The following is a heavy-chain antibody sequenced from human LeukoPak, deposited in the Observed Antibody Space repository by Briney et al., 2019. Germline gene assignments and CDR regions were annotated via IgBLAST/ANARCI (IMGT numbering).Heavy chain of an antibody. CDR3: AKEASEVRIAARPYCFDY. CDR1: GFTFSDYP. Sequence: GGSLRLSCAGSGFTFSDYPMTWVRQAPGKGLEWVSAISGSRGHTYYADSVKGRFTISRDNSKSTLYLQMNSLRAEDTAVYYCAKEASEVRIAARPYCFDYWGQGTLVTVSS. CDR2: ISGSRGHT. J-gene: IGHJ4*02. V-gene: IGHV3-23*01. D-gene: IGHD6-6*01.